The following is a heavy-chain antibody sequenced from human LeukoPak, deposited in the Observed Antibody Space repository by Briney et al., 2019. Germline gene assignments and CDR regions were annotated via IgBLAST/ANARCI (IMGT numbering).Heavy chain of an antibody. J-gene: IGHJ5*02. Sequence: ASVKVSCKASGYTFTGYYMHWVRQAPGQGLEWMGRTNPNSGGTNYAQKFQGRVTMTRDTSISTAYMELSRLRSDDTAVYYCARVGGYYPDNWFDPWGQGTLVTVSS. V-gene: IGHV1-2*06. CDR1: GYTFTGYY. CDR3: ARVGGYYPDNWFDP. CDR2: TNPNSGGT. D-gene: IGHD3-3*01.